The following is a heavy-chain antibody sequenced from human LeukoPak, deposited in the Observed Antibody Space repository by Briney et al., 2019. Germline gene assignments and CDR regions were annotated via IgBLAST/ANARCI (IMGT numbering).Heavy chain of an antibody. CDR3: ARGQFLYSTGWPSTIRFDY. J-gene: IGHJ4*02. D-gene: IGHD6-19*01. Sequence: SETLSLTCTVSGGSISSSSYYWDWIRQPPGKGLEWIGSISYSGSTYYNPSLKSRVTISVDTSKNHFSLKLSSVTAADTAVYYCARGQFLYSTGWPSTIRFDYWGQGTLVTVSS. CDR2: ISYSGST. CDR1: GGSISSSSYY. V-gene: IGHV4-39*07.